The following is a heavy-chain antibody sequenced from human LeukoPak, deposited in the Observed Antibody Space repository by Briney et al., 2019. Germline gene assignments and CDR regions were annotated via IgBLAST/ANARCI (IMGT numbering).Heavy chain of an antibody. CDR2: IYDSGST. J-gene: IGHJ4*02. CDR1: GGSIRSSYYY. Sequence: SETLSLTCTVSGGSIRSSYYYWGWIRQPPGKGLEWIGSIYDSGSTYYNPSLKSRVTISVDTSKKQFSLKLSSVTAADTAVYYCVTYYFDSSGPKKNYWGQGTLVTVSS. V-gene: IGHV4-39*07. D-gene: IGHD3-22*01. CDR3: VTYYFDSSGPKKNY.